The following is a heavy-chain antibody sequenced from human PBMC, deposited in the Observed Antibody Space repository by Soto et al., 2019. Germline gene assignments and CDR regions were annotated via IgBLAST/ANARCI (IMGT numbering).Heavy chain of an antibody. CDR2: INPNSGGT. V-gene: IGHV1-2*02. CDR3: AREKEGIAAAGLDY. J-gene: IGHJ4*02. Sequence: ASVKVSCKASGYTFTGCYMHWVRQAPGQGLEWMGWINPNSGGTNYAQKFQGRVTMTRDTSISTAYMELSRLRSDDTAVYYCAREKEGIAAAGLDYWGQGTLVTVSS. D-gene: IGHD6-13*01. CDR1: GYTFTGCY.